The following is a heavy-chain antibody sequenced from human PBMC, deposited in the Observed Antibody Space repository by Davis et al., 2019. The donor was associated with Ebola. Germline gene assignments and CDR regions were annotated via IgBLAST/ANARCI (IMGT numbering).Heavy chain of an antibody. D-gene: IGHD1-26*01. CDR2: IIPIFGTA. CDR3: ARDVGSYYFDY. Sequence: SVKVSCKASGGTFSSYAISWVRQAPGQGLEWMGGIIPIFGTANYAQKFQGRVTITADESTSTAYLELSSLRSEDTALYYCARDVGSYYFDYWGQGTLVTVSS. V-gene: IGHV1-69*13. CDR1: GGTFSSYA. J-gene: IGHJ4*02.